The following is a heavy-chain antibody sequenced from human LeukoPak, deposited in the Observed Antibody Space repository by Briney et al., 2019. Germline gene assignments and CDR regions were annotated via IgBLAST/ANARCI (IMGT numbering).Heavy chain of an antibody. J-gene: IGHJ5*02. CDR1: GYTFTSYG. CDR3: ARAGTGNIVAVPAAIRGNWFDP. CDR2: ISAYNGNT. Sequence: ASVKVSCKASGYTFTSYGISWVRQAPGQGLEWMGWISAYNGNTNYAQKLQGRVTMTTDTSTSTAYMELRSLRSDDTAVYYCARAGTGNIVAVPAAIRGNWFDPWGQGTLVTVSS. V-gene: IGHV1-18*01. D-gene: IGHD2-2*02.